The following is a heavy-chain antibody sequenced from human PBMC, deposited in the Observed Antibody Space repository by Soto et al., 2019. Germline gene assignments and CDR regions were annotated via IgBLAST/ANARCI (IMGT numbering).Heavy chain of an antibody. V-gene: IGHV1-69*01. CDR2: IIPIFGTA. CDR3: ARGGYSGYDFPYYYGMDV. D-gene: IGHD5-12*01. J-gene: IGHJ6*02. Sequence: QVQLVQSGAEVKKPGSSVKVSCKASGGTFSSYAISWVRQAPGQGLEWMGGIIPIFGTANYAQKFQGRVTITADESTSTAYMEVSSLRSEGTAGYFCARGGYSGYDFPYYYGMDVWGQRTTVTLSS. CDR1: GGTFSSYA.